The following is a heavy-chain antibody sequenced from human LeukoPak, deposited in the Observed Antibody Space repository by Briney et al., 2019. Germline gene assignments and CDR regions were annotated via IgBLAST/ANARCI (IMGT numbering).Heavy chain of an antibody. V-gene: IGHV3-7*01. J-gene: IGHJ3*02. D-gene: IGHD4-23*01. CDR1: GFTFSSHW. Sequence: GGSLRLSCAASGFTFSSHWMSWVRQAPGKGLEWVANIKQDGSEKYYVDSVKGRFTISRDNAKNSLYLQMNSLRAEDTAVYYCARRKDYGGGAFDIWGQGTMVTVSS. CDR2: IKQDGSEK. CDR3: ARRKDYGGGAFDI.